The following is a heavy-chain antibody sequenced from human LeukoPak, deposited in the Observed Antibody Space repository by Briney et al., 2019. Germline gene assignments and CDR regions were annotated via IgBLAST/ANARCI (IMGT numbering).Heavy chain of an antibody. Sequence: SETLSLTCAVYGGSLSGYYWSWIRQPPGKGLEWIGEINHSGSTNYNPSLKSRVTISVDTSKNQFSLKLSSVTAADTAVYYCARLYPASERDYWGQGTLVTVSS. V-gene: IGHV4-34*01. D-gene: IGHD1-1*01. CDR3: ARLYPASERDY. J-gene: IGHJ4*02. CDR2: INHSGST. CDR1: GGSLSGYY.